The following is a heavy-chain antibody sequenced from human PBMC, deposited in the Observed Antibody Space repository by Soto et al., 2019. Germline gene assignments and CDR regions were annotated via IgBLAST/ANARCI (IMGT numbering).Heavy chain of an antibody. CDR3: VGIAVAGGWFDP. CDR1: GYTFTSYA. D-gene: IGHD6-19*01. Sequence: QVQLVQSGAEVKKPGASVKVSCKASGYTFTSYAMHWVRQAPGQRLEWMGWINAGNGNTKYSQKFQGRVTITRDTSVSTAYMELSSLRSEDTAVYYCVGIAVAGGWFDPWGQGTLVTVSS. CDR2: INAGNGNT. J-gene: IGHJ5*02. V-gene: IGHV1-3*01.